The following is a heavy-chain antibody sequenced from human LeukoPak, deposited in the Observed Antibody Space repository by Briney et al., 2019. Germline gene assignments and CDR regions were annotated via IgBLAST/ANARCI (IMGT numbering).Heavy chain of an antibody. Sequence: ASVKVSCKASGYTFTSYGISWVRQAPGQGVEWMGWISAYNGNTNYAQKLQGRVTMTTDTSTSTAYMELRSLRSDDTAVYYCARQGYYYDSSGYYYRDAFDIWGQGTMVTVSS. V-gene: IGHV1-18*01. CDR2: ISAYNGNT. J-gene: IGHJ3*02. CDR1: GYTFTSYG. D-gene: IGHD3-22*01. CDR3: ARQGYYYDSSGYYYRDAFDI.